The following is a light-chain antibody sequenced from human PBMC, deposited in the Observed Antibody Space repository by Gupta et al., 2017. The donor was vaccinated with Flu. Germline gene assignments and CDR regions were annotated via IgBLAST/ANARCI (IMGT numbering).Light chain of an antibody. CDR2: GAS. CDR3: QQYNNWSYT. V-gene: IGKV3D-15*01. J-gene: IGKJ2*01. Sequence: QSTLSASAGERATLSCRASQSVRSNLAWYQQKPGQAPSLLMYGASTRATGIPARFSGSGSGTEFTLTISSLQSEDFAVYYCQQYNNWSYTFGQGTKLEIK. CDR1: QSVRSN.